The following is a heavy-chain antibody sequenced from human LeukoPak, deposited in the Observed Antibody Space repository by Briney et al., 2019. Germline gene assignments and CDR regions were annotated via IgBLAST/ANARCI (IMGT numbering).Heavy chain of an antibody. CDR2: IYTSGST. Sequence: SETLSLTCAVYGGSFSGYYWSWIRQPPGKGLEWIGRIYTSGSTNYNPSLKSRVTISVDTSKNQFSLKLSSVTAADTAVYYCAREVDTAMFDYWGQGTLVTVSS. CDR3: AREVDTAMFDY. V-gene: IGHV4-4*08. CDR1: GGSFSGYY. D-gene: IGHD5-18*01. J-gene: IGHJ4*02.